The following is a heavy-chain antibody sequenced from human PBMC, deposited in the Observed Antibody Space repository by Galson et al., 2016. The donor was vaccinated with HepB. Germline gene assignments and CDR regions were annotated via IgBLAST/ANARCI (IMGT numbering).Heavy chain of an antibody. CDR3: ARGLWGSSSPSLFDY. Sequence: LSCAGSEFSFSSYRMSWVRQAPGKGLEWLSYISPTSSTIYYADSVQGRFTISRDNANNLLYLHMSSLRAEDTAMYFCARGLWGSSSPSLFDYWGQGTLVTVSS. V-gene: IGHV3-48*01. J-gene: IGHJ4*02. D-gene: IGHD6-6*01. CDR2: ISPTSSTI. CDR1: EFSFSSYR.